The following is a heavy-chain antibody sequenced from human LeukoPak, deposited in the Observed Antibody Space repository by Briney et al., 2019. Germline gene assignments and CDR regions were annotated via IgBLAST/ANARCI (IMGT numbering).Heavy chain of an antibody. V-gene: IGHV3-11*01. CDR3: ARDQNYYGSGSYPYYFDY. CDR2: ISSSGSTI. Sequence: GGSLRLSCAASGFTFSDYYMSWIRQAPGKGLERVSYISSSGSTIYYADSVKGRFTISRDNAKNSLYLQMNSLRAEDTAVYYCARDQNYYGSGSYPYYFDYWGQGTLVTVPS. J-gene: IGHJ4*02. D-gene: IGHD3-10*01. CDR1: GFTFSDYY.